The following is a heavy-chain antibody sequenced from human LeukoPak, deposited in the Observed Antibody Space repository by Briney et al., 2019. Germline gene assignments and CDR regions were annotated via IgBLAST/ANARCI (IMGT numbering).Heavy chain of an antibody. CDR1: GFTFSSYW. D-gene: IGHD1-26*01. V-gene: IGHV3-74*01. J-gene: IGHJ4*02. CDR3: AKALYSGSYLYYFDY. Sequence: GGSLRLSCAASGFTFSSYWMHWVRQAPGKGLVWVSRINSDGSSTSYADSVKGRFTISRDNAKNTLYLQMNSLRAEDTAVYYCAKALYSGSYLYYFDYWGQGTLVTVSS. CDR2: INSDGSST.